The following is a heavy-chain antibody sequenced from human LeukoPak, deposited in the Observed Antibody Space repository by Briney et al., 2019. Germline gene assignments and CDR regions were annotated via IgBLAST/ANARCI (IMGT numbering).Heavy chain of an antibody. J-gene: IGHJ6*02. D-gene: IGHD4-23*01. Sequence: SETLSLTCTVSGGSISSSSYYWGWIRQPPGTWLEWIGSIYYSGSTYYNPSLKSRVTISVDTSRNQFSLKLSSVTAADTAVYYCATPGGGYYYGMDVWGQGTTVTVSS. CDR3: ATPGGGYYYGMDV. CDR1: GGSISSSSYY. CDR2: IYYSGST. V-gene: IGHV4-39*01.